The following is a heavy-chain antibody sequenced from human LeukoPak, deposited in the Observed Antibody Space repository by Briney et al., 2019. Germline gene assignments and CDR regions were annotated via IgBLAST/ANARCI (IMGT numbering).Heavy chain of an antibody. J-gene: IGHJ4*02. CDR3: ARSFCSGGSCLLTAFDY. Sequence: AGGSLRLSCAASGFTFSSYAMHWVRQAPGKGLEWVAVISYDGSNKYYADSMKGRFTISRDNSKNTLYLQMNSLRAEDTAVYYCARSFCSGGSCLLTAFDYWGQGTLVTVSS. V-gene: IGHV3-30*04. D-gene: IGHD2-15*01. CDR1: GFTFSSYA. CDR2: ISYDGSNK.